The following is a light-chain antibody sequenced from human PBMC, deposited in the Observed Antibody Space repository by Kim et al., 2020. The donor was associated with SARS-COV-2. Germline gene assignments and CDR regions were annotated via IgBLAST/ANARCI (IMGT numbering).Light chain of an antibody. CDR3: QAWDTIAV. V-gene: IGLV3-1*01. CDR1: KLESKY. CDR2: EDT. J-gene: IGLJ2*01. Sequence: SYELTQPPSVTVSPGQTASITCSGDKLESKYTCWYQQKAGQSPVLVIYEDTKRPSGIPERFSGSNSGNTATLTISGTQAMDEADYFCQAWDTIAVFGGGT.